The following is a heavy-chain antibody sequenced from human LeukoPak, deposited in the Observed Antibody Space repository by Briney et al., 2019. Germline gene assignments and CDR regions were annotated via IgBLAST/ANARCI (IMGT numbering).Heavy chain of an antibody. CDR1: GYTLTELS. CDR3: ATVGSGSHDY. D-gene: IGHD1-26*01. J-gene: IGHJ4*02. V-gene: IGHV1-24*01. Sequence: GASVKVSCKVSGYTLTELSMHWVRQAPGKGLEWMGGFDPEDGETIYAQKFQGRVTMTEGTSTDTAYMELSSLRSEDTAVYYCATVGSGSHDYWGQGTLVTVSS. CDR2: FDPEDGET.